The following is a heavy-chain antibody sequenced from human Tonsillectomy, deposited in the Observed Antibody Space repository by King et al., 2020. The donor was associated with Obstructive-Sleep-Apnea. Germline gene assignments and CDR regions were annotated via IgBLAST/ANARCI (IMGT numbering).Heavy chain of an antibody. D-gene: IGHD6-13*01. CDR2: ISGSGGNT. J-gene: IGHJ4*02. CDR3: AKGPAQQLVPNYGDY. Sequence: DVQLVESGGGLVQPGESLRLSCAASGFTFSNYAMSWVRQAPGKGLEWVSVISGSGGNTYYADSVKGRFTISRDTSKNTLYLQINSLRADDTAVYYCAKGPAQQLVPNYGDYWGQGTLVTVSS. V-gene: IGHV3-23*04. CDR1: GFTFSNYA.